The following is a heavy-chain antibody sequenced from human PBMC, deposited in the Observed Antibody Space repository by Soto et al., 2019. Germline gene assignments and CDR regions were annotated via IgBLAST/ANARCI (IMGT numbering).Heavy chain of an antibody. CDR2: INPNSGGT. CDR3: ARVKAVGTYYYHGMDV. V-gene: IGHV1-2*04. CDR1: GYTFTGYY. Sequence: GASVKASCKASGYTFTGYYMHWVRQAPGQGLEWMGWINPNSGGTNYAQKFQGWVTMTRDTSISTAYMELSRLRSDDTAVYYCARVKAVGTYYYHGMDVWGQGTTVTVSS. D-gene: IGHD6-19*01. J-gene: IGHJ6*02.